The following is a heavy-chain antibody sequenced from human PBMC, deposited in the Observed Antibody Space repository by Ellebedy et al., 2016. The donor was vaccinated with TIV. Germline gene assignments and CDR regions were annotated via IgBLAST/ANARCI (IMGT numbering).Heavy chain of an antibody. CDR2: ISYDGSNK. J-gene: IGHJ4*02. V-gene: IGHV3-30-3*01. CDR1: GFTFSSYA. CDR3: ARDPYYYDSSGYFDY. Sequence: GGSLRLXCAASGFTFSSYAMHWVRQAPGKGLEWVAVISYDGSNKYYADSVKGRFTISRDNSKNTLYLQMNSLRAEDTAVYYCARDPYYYDSSGYFDYWGQGTLVTVSS. D-gene: IGHD3-22*01.